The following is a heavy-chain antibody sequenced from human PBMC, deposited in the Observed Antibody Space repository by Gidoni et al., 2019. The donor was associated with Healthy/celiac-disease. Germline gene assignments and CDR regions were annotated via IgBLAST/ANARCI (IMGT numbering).Heavy chain of an antibody. CDR3: ARSPLYQLLHHVVPYFDY. CDR2: IYYSGST. CDR1: GGSISSYY. D-gene: IGHD2-2*02. J-gene: IGHJ4*02. Sequence: QVQLQESGPGLVKPSETLSLTCTVSGGSISSYYWSWIRQPPGKGLEWIGYIYYSGSTNYNPSLKSRVTISVDTSKNQFSLKLSSVTAAYTAVYYCARSPLYQLLHHVVPYFDYWGQGTLVTVSS. V-gene: IGHV4-59*01.